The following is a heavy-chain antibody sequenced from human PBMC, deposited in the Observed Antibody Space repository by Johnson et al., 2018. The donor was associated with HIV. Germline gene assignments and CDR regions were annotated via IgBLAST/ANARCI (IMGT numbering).Heavy chain of an antibody. CDR1: GFTVSSNY. CDR3: ARLDHYPSSWYLTYAFDI. V-gene: IGHV3-66*02. CDR2: IYSGGST. D-gene: IGHD6-13*01. J-gene: IGHJ3*02. Sequence: VQLVESGGGLVQPGGSLRLSCAASGFTVSSNYMSWVRQAPGKGLEWVSVIYSGGSTYYAYSVKGRFTISRDNSKNTLYLQMNSLRAEDTAVYYCARLDHYPSSWYLTYAFDIWGQGTMVTVSS.